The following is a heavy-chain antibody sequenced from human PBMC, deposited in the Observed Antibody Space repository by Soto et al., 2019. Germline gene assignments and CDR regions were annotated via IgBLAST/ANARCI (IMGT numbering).Heavy chain of an antibody. V-gene: IGHV3-7*04. J-gene: IGHJ6*02. Sequence: GGSLRLSCAASGFTFSSYWMSWVRQAPGKGLEWVANIKQDGSEKYYVDSVKGRFTISRDNAKNSLYLQMNSLRAEDTAVYYCARVLVASGDYYYYGMDVWGQGTTVTVSS. D-gene: IGHD2-8*02. CDR2: IKQDGSEK. CDR1: GFTFSSYW. CDR3: ARVLVASGDYYYYGMDV.